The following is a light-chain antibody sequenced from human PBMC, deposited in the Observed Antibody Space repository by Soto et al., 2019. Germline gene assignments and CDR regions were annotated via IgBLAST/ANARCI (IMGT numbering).Light chain of an antibody. V-gene: IGKV1-9*01. Sequence: QLTQSESSLSASVGDRVTITCRASQGIASYLAWYKTKPGQAPNLRIYAASTLQSVVPSRFSGSGSWTDFTLTISSLQPEDLAVYYCQQYGSSPITFGQGTRLEIK. CDR1: QGIASY. CDR3: QQYGSSPIT. CDR2: AAS. J-gene: IGKJ5*01.